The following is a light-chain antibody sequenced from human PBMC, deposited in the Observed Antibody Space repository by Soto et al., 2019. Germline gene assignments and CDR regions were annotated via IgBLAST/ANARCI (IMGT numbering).Light chain of an antibody. CDR3: GAWDHSLNVGV. V-gene: IGLV1-51*01. CDR2: DKN. J-gene: IGLJ3*02. Sequence: QSVLTQPPSVSAAPGQSVIISCSGSSSNIGSNYVSWYQQLPGTAPKLLIYDKNERPSGIPDRFSASKSGTSATLGITGLQTGDEADYYCGAWDHSLNVGVFGGGTKVT. CDR1: SSNIGSNY.